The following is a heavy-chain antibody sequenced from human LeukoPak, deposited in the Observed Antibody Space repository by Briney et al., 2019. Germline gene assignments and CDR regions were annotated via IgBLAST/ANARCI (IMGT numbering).Heavy chain of an antibody. CDR1: GGSISSYY. D-gene: IGHD4-17*01. V-gene: IGHV4-59*01. J-gene: IGHJ4*02. CDR2: IYHSGST. Sequence: PSETLSLTCTVSGGSISSYYWSWIRQPPGKGLEWIGYIYHSGSTNYNPSLKSRVTISVDTSKNQFSLKLSSVTAVDTAVYYCARDDYGAFDYWGQGTLVTVSS. CDR3: ARDDYGAFDY.